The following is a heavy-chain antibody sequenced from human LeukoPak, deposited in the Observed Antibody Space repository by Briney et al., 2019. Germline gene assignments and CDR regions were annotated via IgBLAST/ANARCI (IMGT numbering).Heavy chain of an antibody. Sequence: SETLSLTCAVYGGSFSGYYWSWLRQPPGKGLEWIGEINHSGSTNYNPSLKSRVTISVDTSKNQFSLILSSVTAADTAVYYCTRVRSSFDYWGQGTLVTVSS. V-gene: IGHV4-34*01. J-gene: IGHJ4*02. CDR2: INHSGST. CDR3: TRVRSSFDY. CDR1: GGSFSGYY.